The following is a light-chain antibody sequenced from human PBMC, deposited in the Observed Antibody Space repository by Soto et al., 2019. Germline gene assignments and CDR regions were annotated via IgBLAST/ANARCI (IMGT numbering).Light chain of an antibody. CDR1: QSVSGN. CDR2: GAS. Sequence: EIVMTQSPATLSVSPGERATLSCRASQSVSGNLVWYQQKPAEAPRLLIYGASTRATGIPARFSGSGSGTEFIPTISSLQSEDFAVYCCQQYNNWPRTFGQGTKVEIK. V-gene: IGKV3-15*01. CDR3: QQYNNWPRT. J-gene: IGKJ1*01.